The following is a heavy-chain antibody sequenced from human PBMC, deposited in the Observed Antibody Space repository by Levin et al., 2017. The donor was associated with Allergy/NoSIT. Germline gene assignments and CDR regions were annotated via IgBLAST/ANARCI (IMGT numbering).Heavy chain of an antibody. D-gene: IGHD6-19*01. J-gene: IGHJ4*02. CDR1: GFTFSSYA. Sequence: GGSLRLSCAASGFTFSSYAMSWVRQAPGKGLEWVSAISGSGGSTYYADSVKGRFTISRDNSKNTLYLQMNSLRAEDTAVYYCAKDYLSFSLSSGWYTYYFDYWGQGTLVTVSS. V-gene: IGHV3-23*01. CDR2: ISGSGGST. CDR3: AKDYLSFSLSSGWYTYYFDY.